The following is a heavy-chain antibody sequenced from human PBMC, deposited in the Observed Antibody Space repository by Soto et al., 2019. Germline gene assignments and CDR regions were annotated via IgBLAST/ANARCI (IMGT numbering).Heavy chain of an antibody. CDR2: INPNSGDT. V-gene: IGHV1-2*02. CDR1: GGTFGNSA. CDR3: ARSRVSGSLRYNYGMDV. D-gene: IGHD2-15*01. J-gene: IGHJ6*02. Sequence: ASVKVSCKASGGTFGNSAISWVRQAPGQGLEWMGWINPNSGDTVYAQRTQGRVTLTRDTSISTAYMDLSRLTSDDTAVYFCARSRVSGSLRYNYGMDVWGQGTTVTVSS.